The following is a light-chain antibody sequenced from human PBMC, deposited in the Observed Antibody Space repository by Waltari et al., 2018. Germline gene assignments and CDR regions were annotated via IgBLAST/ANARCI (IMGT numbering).Light chain of an antibody. Sequence: SSELTQPPSVSVSPGQTASITCSADALPKQYGYWYQQKPGQAPVLVIYKDTERPSGSPARFSGSSSGTTVTLTISGVQAEDEADYYCQSADSSGTYVVFGAGTKLTVL. CDR2: KDT. CDR1: ALPKQY. CDR3: QSADSSGTYVV. J-gene: IGLJ2*01. V-gene: IGLV3-25*03.